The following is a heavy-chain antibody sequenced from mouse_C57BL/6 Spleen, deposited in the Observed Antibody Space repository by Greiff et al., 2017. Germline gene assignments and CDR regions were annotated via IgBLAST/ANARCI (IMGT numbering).Heavy chain of an antibody. CDR2: INPNYGTT. Sequence: EVKLVESGPELVKPGASVKISCKASGYSFTDYNMNWVKQSNGKSLEWIGVINPNYGTTSYNQKFKGKATLTVDQSSSTAYMQLNSLTSEDSAVYYCARWYYYGSSGAMDYWGQGTSVTVSS. CDR3: ARWYYYGSSGAMDY. CDR1: GYSFTDYN. J-gene: IGHJ4*01. D-gene: IGHD1-1*01. V-gene: IGHV1-39*01.